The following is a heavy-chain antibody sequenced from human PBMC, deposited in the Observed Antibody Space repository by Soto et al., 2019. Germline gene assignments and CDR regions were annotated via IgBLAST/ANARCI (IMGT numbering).Heavy chain of an antibody. J-gene: IGHJ3*02. D-gene: IGHD5-12*01. CDR2: IYPGDSDT. CDR1: GYPFTTYW. CDR3: ASQEMATKNVDAFDI. Sequence: GESLKISCQISGYPFTTYWIGWVRQMPGKGLEWMGKIYPGDSDTRYSPSFQGQVTISADKSISTAYLQWSSLKASDTAMYYCASQEMATKNVDAFDIWGQGTMVTVSS. V-gene: IGHV5-51*01.